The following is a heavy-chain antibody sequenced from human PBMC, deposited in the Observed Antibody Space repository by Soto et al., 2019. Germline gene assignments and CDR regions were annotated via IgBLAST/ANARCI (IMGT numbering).Heavy chain of an antibody. CDR2: ISYDGSNK. CDR3: QKMPLHSSCWFWFDY. D-gene: IGHD6-13*01. Sequence: GGSLRLSCAASGFTFSSYGMHWVRQAPGKGLEWVAVISYDGSNKYYADSVKGRFTISRDNSKNTLYLQMNSLRAEDTAVYYCQKMPLHSSCWFWFDYWGQGTLVTVSP. CDR1: GFTFSSYG. V-gene: IGHV3-30*18. J-gene: IGHJ4*02.